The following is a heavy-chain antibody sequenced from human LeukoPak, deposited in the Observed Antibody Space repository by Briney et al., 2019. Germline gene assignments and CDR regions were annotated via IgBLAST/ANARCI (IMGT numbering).Heavy chain of an antibody. Sequence: PSETLSLTCAVYGGSFSGYYWSWIRQPPGKGLEWIGSIYYSGSTYYNPSLKSRVTISVDTSKNQFSLKLSSVTAADTAVYYCARRSLGSGYFDYWGQGTLVTVSS. CDR3: ARRSLGSGYFDY. V-gene: IGHV4-34*01. D-gene: IGHD2-15*01. J-gene: IGHJ4*02. CDR2: IYYSGST. CDR1: GGSFSGYY.